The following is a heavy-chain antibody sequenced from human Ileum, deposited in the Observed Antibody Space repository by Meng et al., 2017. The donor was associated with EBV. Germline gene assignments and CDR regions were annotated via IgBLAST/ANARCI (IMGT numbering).Heavy chain of an antibody. Sequence: QVQLQRWGPGLVKPSGTLSLTCAVSGDSVSGSDWWSWVRQPPGKGLEWIGEVYHDGATNYHPSLKSRVTISLDKSKNEVNLHLNSLTAADTAVYFCARSSPIVRGLDYWGQGTLVTVSS. CDR2: VYHDGAT. J-gene: IGHJ4*02. D-gene: IGHD3-10*01. CDR3: ARSSPIVRGLDY. V-gene: IGHV4-4*02. CDR1: GDSVSGSDW.